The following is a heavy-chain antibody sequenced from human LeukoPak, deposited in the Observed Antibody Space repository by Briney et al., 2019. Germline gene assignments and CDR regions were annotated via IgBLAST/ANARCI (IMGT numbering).Heavy chain of an antibody. J-gene: IGHJ6*02. V-gene: IGHV5-51*01. CDR3: ARLVAATQSPYAMDV. CDR1: GDPFSSYW. D-gene: IGHD2-15*01. CDR2: IYPGNSDA. Sequence: GESLEISCKGSGDPFSSYWIGWVRQMPGKGLEWMGIIYPGNSDARYSPSFQGQVTISADKSINTAYLQWSSLKASDTAMYYCARLVAATQSPYAMDVWGQGTTVTVSS.